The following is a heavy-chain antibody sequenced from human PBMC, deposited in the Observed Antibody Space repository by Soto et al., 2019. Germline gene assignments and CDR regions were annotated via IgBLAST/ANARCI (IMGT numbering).Heavy chain of an antibody. J-gene: IGHJ6*02. Sequence: QVQLVQSGAEVKKPGSSVKVSCKASGGPFSSYAISWVRQAPGQGLEWMGGFIPIFGTASYALNFQGRVTISXDKSTRTAYMELSSLRSEDTALYYCAGHSSGVPGYYYGMDVWGQGTTVTVTS. V-gene: IGHV1-69*14. CDR2: FIPIFGTA. CDR1: GGPFSSYA. D-gene: IGHD3-22*01. CDR3: AGHSSGVPGYYYGMDV.